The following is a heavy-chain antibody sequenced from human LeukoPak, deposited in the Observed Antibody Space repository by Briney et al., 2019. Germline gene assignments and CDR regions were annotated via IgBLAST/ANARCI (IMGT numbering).Heavy chain of an antibody. J-gene: IGHJ4*02. CDR2: IYYSGST. D-gene: IGHD3-22*01. CDR3: ATLGFSSGYYYYFDH. V-gene: IGHV4-39*07. CDR1: GGSISSSSYY. Sequence: PSETLCLTCTVSGGSISSSSYYWGWIRQPPGKGLEWIGSIYYSGSTYYNPSLKSRVTISVDTSKNQFSLKLSSVTAADTAVYYCATLGFSSGYYYYFDHWGQGTLVTVSS.